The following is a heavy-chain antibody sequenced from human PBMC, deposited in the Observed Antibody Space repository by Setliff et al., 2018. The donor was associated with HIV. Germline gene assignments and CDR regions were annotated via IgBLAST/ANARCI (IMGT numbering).Heavy chain of an antibody. CDR3: ASLCRSSWYPWFDP. CDR1: GGSFSDYY. V-gene: IGHV4-34*01. D-gene: IGHD6-13*01. Sequence: SETLSLTCAVYGGSFSDYYWTLIRQSPGKGLEWIGDIHHSGITNYRPSLKSLITMSVDTSKNQFSLKLTSVTAADPAVYYCASLCRSSWYPWFDPWGQGNLVTVSS. J-gene: IGHJ5*02. CDR2: IHHSGIT.